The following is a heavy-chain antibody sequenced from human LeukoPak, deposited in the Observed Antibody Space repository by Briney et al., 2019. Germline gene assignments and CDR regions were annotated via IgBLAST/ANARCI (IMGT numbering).Heavy chain of an antibody. CDR2: IRYDGSNK. V-gene: IGHV3-30*02. J-gene: IGHJ6*02. CDR1: GFTFSSYG. D-gene: IGHD6-19*01. CDR3: ARGIAVDPFYYYYYGMDV. Sequence: GGSLRLSCAASGFTFSSYGMHWVRQAPGKGLEWVAFIRYDGSNKYYADSVKGRFTISRDNSKNTLYLQMNSLRAEDTAVYYCARGIAVDPFYYYYYGMDVWGQGTTVTVSS.